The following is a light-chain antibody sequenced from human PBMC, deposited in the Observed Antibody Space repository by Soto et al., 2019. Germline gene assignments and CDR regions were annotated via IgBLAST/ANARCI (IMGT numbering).Light chain of an antibody. J-gene: IGLJ2*01. CDR1: SSDVGGYNY. Sequence: QSALTQPPSASGSPGQSVTISCTGTSSDVGGYNYVSWYQQHPGKAPKLMIYEVSKRPSGVPDRFSGSKSGNTASVTVSGLQAEDEADYYCSSYAGSNNPVVFGGGTKLTVL. CDR2: EVS. V-gene: IGLV2-8*01. CDR3: SSYAGSNNPVV.